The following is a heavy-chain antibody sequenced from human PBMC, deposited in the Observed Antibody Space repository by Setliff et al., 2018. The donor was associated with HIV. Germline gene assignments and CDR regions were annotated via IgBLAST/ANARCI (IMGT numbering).Heavy chain of an antibody. Sequence: GGSLRLSCAASGITFSSYGMHWMRQAPGKGLEWVAAISDDGNDKYYADSVKDRFTISRDNSEDTLYLQMNSLRAEDTAVYYCARVFWYGLPQIYYYMDVWGKGTTVTVSS. J-gene: IGHJ6*03. V-gene: IGHV3-30*03. D-gene: IGHD2-8*02. CDR1: GITFSSYG. CDR3: ARVFWYGLPQIYYYMDV. CDR2: ISDDGNDK.